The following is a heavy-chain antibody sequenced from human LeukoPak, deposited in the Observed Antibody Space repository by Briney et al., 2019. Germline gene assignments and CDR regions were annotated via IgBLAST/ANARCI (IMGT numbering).Heavy chain of an antibody. CDR1: GFTFSSYW. D-gene: IGHD5-18*01. CDR2: IKQDGSEK. V-gene: IGHV3-7*01. CDR3: AREGDNYGNWFDP. Sequence: GGSLRLSCAASGFTFSSYWMSWVRQAPGKGLEWVANIKQDGSEKYYVDSVKGRFTISRDNAKNSLYLQMNSLRAEDTAVYYCAREGDNYGNWFDPWGQGTLVTVSS. J-gene: IGHJ5*02.